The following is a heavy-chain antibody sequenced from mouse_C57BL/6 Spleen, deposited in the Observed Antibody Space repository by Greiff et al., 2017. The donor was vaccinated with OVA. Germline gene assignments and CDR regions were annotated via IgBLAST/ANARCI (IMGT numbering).Heavy chain of an antibody. J-gene: IGHJ2*01. CDR1: GYTFTDYN. D-gene: IGHD2-4*01. Sequence: DVHLVESGPELVKPGASVKMSCKASGYTFTDYNMHWVKQSHGKSLEWIGYINPNNGGTSYNQKFKGKATLTVNKSSSTAYMELRSLTSEDSAVYYCARIYYDYDDGPFGYWGQGTTLTVSS. CDR3: ARIYYDYDDGPFGY. CDR2: INPNNGGT. V-gene: IGHV1-22*01.